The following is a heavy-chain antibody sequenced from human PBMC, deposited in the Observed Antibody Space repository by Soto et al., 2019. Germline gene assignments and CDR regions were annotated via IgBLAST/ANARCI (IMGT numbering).Heavy chain of an antibody. Sequence: QVQLIQSGAEVKKPGSSVKVSCKISGDTFTSYAVSWVRQAPGQGIEWVGGIVPLFRTTDYAQKFQGRVTITADQSTNTAYMELSSLRSDATGVYYCARNLLAGAGRSGDWGQGTLVTVSS. J-gene: IGHJ4*02. CDR1: GDTFTSYA. V-gene: IGHV1-69*01. D-gene: IGHD6-19*01. CDR2: IVPLFRTT. CDR3: ARNLLAGAGRSGD.